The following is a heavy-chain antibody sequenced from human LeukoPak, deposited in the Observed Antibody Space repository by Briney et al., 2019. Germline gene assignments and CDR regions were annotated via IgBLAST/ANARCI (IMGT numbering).Heavy chain of an antibody. Sequence: PSETLSLTCTVSGGSISSGGYYRSWIRQHPGKGLEWIGYNYYSGSTYYNPSLKSRVTISVDTSKNQFSLKLSSVTAADTAVYYCARHDAYYDFWSGINWFDPWGQGTLVTVSS. CDR1: GGSISSGGYY. CDR2: NYYSGST. J-gene: IGHJ5*02. V-gene: IGHV4-31*03. D-gene: IGHD3-3*01. CDR3: ARHDAYYDFWSGINWFDP.